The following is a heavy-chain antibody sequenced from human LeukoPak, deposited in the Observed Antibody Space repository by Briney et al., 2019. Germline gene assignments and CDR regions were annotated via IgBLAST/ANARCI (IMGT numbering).Heavy chain of an antibody. Sequence: PSQTLSLTCTVSGASIRSGDYYWSWIRQPPGKGLEWIGYIYYSGSTYYNPSLKSRVTISVDTSKNQFSLKLSSVTAADTAVYYCAREAQYDFWSGYLDYWGQGTLVTVSS. V-gene: IGHV4-30-4*01. D-gene: IGHD3-3*01. J-gene: IGHJ4*02. CDR2: IYYSGST. CDR1: GASIRSGDYY. CDR3: AREAQYDFWSGYLDY.